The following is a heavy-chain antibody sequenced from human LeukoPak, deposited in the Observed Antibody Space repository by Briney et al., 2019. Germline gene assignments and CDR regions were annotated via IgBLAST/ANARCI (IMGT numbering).Heavy chain of an antibody. CDR2: INSDGSTT. D-gene: IGHD1-26*01. CDR1: GFTFSSYW. V-gene: IGHV3-74*01. CDR3: ARAAIGAADY. Sequence: GGSLRLSCAASGFTFSSYWMHWVRQAPGEGLVWVSRINSDGSTTIYADSVKGRFTISRDNAKNTLYLQMNSLRAEDTAVYYCARAAIGAADYWGQGTLVTVSS. J-gene: IGHJ4*02.